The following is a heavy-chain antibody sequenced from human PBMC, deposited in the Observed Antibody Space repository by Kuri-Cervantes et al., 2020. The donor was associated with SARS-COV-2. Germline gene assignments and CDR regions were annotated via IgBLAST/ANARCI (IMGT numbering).Heavy chain of an antibody. J-gene: IGHJ3*02. CDR1: GYTFTGYY. CDR2: INHNSGGT. CDR3: ARSIPFRRLVVISQGWAFDI. D-gene: IGHD3-22*01. Sequence: ASVKVSCKASGYTFTGYYMYWVRQDPGQGLEWMGRINHNSGGTNYAQKFQGWVTMTRDTSISTVYMELSRMRSDDTAVYYCARSIPFRRLVVISQGWAFDIWGQGTMVTVSS. V-gene: IGHV1-2*04.